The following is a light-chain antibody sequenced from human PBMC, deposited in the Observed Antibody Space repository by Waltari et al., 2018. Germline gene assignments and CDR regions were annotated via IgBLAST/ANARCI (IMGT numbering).Light chain of an antibody. CDR1: QSISNY. CDR3: QQTYRRGT. J-gene: IGKJ1*01. CDR2: AAS. V-gene: IGKV1-39*01. Sequence: DIQMTQSPSSLSASVGDRVTITCRASQSISNYLNWYQQKPGRAPKVLISAASSLRSGVPSRFSGSGSGTDFTLTISSLQSDDFATYYCQQTYRRGTFGPGTKVEIK.